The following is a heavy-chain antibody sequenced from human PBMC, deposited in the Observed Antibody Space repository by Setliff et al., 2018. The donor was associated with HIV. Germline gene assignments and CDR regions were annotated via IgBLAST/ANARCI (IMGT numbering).Heavy chain of an antibody. Sequence: PSETLSLTCTVSGGSISGHYWSWIRQPPGKGLEWIGNIFYSGSTNNNPSLKSRVSISVDTSKNQFSLKLRSVTAADTAVYYCARFGGTYSSNYFDFWGQGTLVTSPQ. V-gene: IGHV4-59*11. CDR1: GGSISGHY. CDR3: ARFGGTYSSNYFDF. J-gene: IGHJ4*02. CDR2: IFYSGST. D-gene: IGHD1-26*01.